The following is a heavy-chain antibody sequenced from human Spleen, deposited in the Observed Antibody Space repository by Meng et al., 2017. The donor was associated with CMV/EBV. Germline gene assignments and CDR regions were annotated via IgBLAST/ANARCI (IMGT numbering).Heavy chain of an antibody. CDR2: IYQSGSGST. D-gene: IGHD2-2*01. V-gene: IGHV4-59*04. J-gene: IGHJ5*01. Sequence: SETLSLTCTVSGGSISSYYWGWIRQPPGKGLEYIGNIYQSGSGSTFYNPSLKSRVTLSVDTSKNQFSLKLSSVTAADTAVYYCTKIGYCTRTSCSGNWFDSWGQGTLVTVSS. CDR3: TKIGYCTRTSCSGNWFDS. CDR1: GGSISSYY.